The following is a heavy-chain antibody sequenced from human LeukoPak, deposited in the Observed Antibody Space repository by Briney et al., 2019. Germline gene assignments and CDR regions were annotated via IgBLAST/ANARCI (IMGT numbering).Heavy chain of an antibody. V-gene: IGHV3-23*01. D-gene: IGHD2-21*01. CDR3: AKDFRIGYSAHFDY. J-gene: IGHJ4*02. CDR2: IYENGGTT. CDR1: GFTFRSHA. Sequence: GGSLRLSCVGSGFTFRSHAMSWVRQAPEKGLEFVSGIYENGGTTYYTDSVKGRFSISRDNSKNTLYLQMDSLRGEDTAVYYCAKDFRIGYSAHFDYWGQGALVTVSS.